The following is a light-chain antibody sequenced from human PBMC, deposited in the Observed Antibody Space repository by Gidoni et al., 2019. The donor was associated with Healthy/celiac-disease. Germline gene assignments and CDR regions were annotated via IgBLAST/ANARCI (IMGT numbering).Light chain of an antibody. CDR1: QSIRSY. V-gene: IGKV1-39*01. CDR3: QQSYSTPRT. CDR2: AAS. J-gene: IGKJ1*01. Sequence: DIQDTPSPFSLSASVGDRVTITCRASQSIRSYINWDQQKPGKAPQLLIYAASSLQIGVPSRCGGSGSWTDFTLTISSLQPEDFATYYCQQSYSTPRTFGQGTKVEIK.